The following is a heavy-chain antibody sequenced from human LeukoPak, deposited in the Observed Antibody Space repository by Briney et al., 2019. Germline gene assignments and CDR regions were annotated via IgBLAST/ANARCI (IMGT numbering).Heavy chain of an antibody. CDR2: IYYSGST. Sequence: SETLSLTCTVSGGSISSSSYYWGWIRQPPGKGLEWIGSIYYSGSTYYNPSLKSRVTISADTSKNQFSLKLSSVTAADTAVYYCARHGDILTGYELAFDIWGQGTMVTVSS. D-gene: IGHD3-9*01. V-gene: IGHV4-39*01. CDR3: ARHGDILTGYELAFDI. CDR1: GGSISSSSYY. J-gene: IGHJ3*02.